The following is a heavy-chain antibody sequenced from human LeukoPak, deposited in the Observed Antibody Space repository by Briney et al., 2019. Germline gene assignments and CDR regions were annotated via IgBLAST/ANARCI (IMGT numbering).Heavy chain of an antibody. J-gene: IGHJ4*02. CDR1: GFTFTSYW. Sequence: GGSLRLSCAASGFTFTSYWMHWVRHPPGKGLVWVSRVEHDGSRTAYADSVTGRFTISRDHARNMVYLQMNSLRAEDTAVYYCATDLGWGQGTLVTVSS. CDR3: ATDLG. D-gene: IGHD4-17*01. CDR2: VEHDGSRT. V-gene: IGHV3-74*01.